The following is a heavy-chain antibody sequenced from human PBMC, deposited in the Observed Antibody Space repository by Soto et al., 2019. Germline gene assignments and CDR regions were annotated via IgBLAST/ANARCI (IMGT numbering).Heavy chain of an antibody. D-gene: IGHD6-13*01. CDR3: ARAGIAAAGTYYYYYGMDV. CDR1: GGSISSYY. CDR2: IYYSGST. Sequence: SETLSLTCTVSGGSISSYYWSWIRQPPGKGLEWIGYIYYSGSTNYNPSLKSRVTISVDTSKNQFSLKLSSVTAADTAVYYCARAGIAAAGTYYYYYGMDVWGQGTTVTVSS. J-gene: IGHJ6*02. V-gene: IGHV4-59*01.